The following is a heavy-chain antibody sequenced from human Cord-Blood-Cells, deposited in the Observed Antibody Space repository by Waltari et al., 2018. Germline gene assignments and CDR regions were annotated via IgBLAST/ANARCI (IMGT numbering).Heavy chain of an antibody. D-gene: IGHD3-3*01. V-gene: IGHV4-38-2*02. CDR3: ARAIFGVVMDY. J-gene: IGHJ4*02. Sequence: QVQLQESGPGLVKPSETLSLTCTVSGYSISSGYYWGWIRQPPGKGLEWIGSSYHSGSTYYNPSLKGRVTISVDTSKNQFSLKLSSVTAADTAVYYCARAIFGVVMDYWGQGTLVTVSS. CDR2: SYHSGST. CDR1: GYSISSGYY.